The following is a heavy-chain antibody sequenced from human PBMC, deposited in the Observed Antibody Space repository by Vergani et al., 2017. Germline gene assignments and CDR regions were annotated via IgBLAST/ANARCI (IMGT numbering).Heavy chain of an antibody. CDR3: ATSIVGFCVSPNCLGAFES. CDR1: GYSISSGHY. J-gene: IGHJ4*02. D-gene: IGHD1-1*01. Sequence: QVQLQESRPGLVKPSETLSLTCTVSGYSISSGHYWGWIRHSPGTGLEWIGSISQGGRTYYSPSLKSRLTISRDTSKNQFSLYLNSVIAADTAGYFCATSIVGFCVSPNCLGAFESWGQGTLVTVSS. V-gene: IGHV4-38-2*02. CDR2: ISQGGRT.